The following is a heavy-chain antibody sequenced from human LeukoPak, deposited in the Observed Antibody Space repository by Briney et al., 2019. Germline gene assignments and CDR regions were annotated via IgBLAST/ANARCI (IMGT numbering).Heavy chain of an antibody. D-gene: IGHD2-2*01. CDR3: ARDLPYCSSTSCYPYYFDY. CDR1: GYTFTSYG. Sequence: ASVKVSCKASGYTFTSYGISWVRQAPGQGLEWMEWISAYNGNTNYAQKLQGRVTMTTDTSTSTAYMELRSLRSDDTAVYYCARDLPYCSSTSCYPYYFDYWGQGTLVTVSS. J-gene: IGHJ4*02. CDR2: ISAYNGNT. V-gene: IGHV1-18*01.